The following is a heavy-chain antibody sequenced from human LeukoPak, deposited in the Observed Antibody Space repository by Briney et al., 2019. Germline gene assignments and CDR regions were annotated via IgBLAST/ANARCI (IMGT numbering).Heavy chain of an antibody. D-gene: IGHD3-10*01. CDR1: GGSISSSSYY. CDR2: IYYSGST. CDR3: ARLRWFGEFDY. Sequence: SETLSLTCIVSGGSISSSSYYWGWIRQPPGKGLEWIGSIYYSGSTYYNPSLKSRVTISVDTSKNQFPLKLSSVTAADTAVYYCARLRWFGEFDYWGQGTLVTVSS. V-gene: IGHV4-39*01. J-gene: IGHJ4*02.